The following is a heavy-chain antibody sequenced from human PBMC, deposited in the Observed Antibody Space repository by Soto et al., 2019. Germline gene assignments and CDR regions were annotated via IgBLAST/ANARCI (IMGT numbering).Heavy chain of an antibody. V-gene: IGHV1-69*13. J-gene: IGHJ5*02. CDR2: IIPIFGTA. CDR1: GGTFSSYA. Sequence: ASVKVSCKASGGTFSSYAISWVRQAPGQGLEWMGGIIPIFGTANYAQKFQGRVTITADESTSTAYMELSSLRSEDTAVYYCARDLKPRGPLVPAAIWFWFDPWGQGTLVTVSS. D-gene: IGHD2-2*01. CDR3: ARDLKPRGPLVPAAIWFWFDP.